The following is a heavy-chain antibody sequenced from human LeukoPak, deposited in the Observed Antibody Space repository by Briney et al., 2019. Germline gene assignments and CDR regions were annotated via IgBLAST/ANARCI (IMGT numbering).Heavy chain of an antibody. Sequence: PGGSLRLSCAASGFTFDDYAMHWVRQAPGKGLEWVSGISWNSGSIGYADSEKGRFTISRDNAKNSLYLQMNSLRAEDTALYYCAKVGGIPVDPYFDYWGQGTLVTVSS. CDR3: AKVGGIPVDPYFDY. D-gene: IGHD6-19*01. CDR2: ISWNSGSI. CDR1: GFTFDDYA. J-gene: IGHJ4*02. V-gene: IGHV3-9*01.